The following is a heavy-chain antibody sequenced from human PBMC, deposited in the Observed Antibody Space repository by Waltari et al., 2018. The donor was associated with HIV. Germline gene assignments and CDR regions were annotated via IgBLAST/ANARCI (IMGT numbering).Heavy chain of an antibody. Sequence: QVQLVESGGGVVQPGGSLRLSCTASGLTFSNYGMYWVRQAPGKGLQWVASIRYDETNKNYADSVKGRFIISRNNSKNTLSLQMHSLLAEDTAVDYCSKAPHHYDSSGPVYWGQGTLVTVSS. CDR2: IRYDETNK. D-gene: IGHD3-22*01. V-gene: IGHV3-30*02. J-gene: IGHJ4*02. CDR3: SKAPHHYDSSGPVY. CDR1: GLTFSNYG.